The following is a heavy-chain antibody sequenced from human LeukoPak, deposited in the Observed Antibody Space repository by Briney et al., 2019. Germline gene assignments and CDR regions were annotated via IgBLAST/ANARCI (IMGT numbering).Heavy chain of an antibody. V-gene: IGHV1-18*04. CDR1: DYTCTSYG. CDR2: ISAYNGNT. D-gene: IGHD4-17*01. Sequence: ASVKVSCKASDYTCTSYGISWVRQAPGQGLEWMGWISAYNGNTNYAQKLQGRVTMTTDTSTSKAYMELRSLRSDDTAVYYCARAAPYGDYAPVDYWGQGTLVTVSS. J-gene: IGHJ4*02. CDR3: ARAAPYGDYAPVDY.